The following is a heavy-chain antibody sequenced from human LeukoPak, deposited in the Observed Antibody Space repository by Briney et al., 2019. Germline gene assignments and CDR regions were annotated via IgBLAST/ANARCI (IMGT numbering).Heavy chain of an antibody. Sequence: PSETLSLTCAVYGGSFSGYYWSWIRQPPGKGLEWIGEINHSGSTNYNPSLKSRVTISVDTSKNQFSLKLSSVTAADTAVYYCAGGRYGSGSYYLDYWGQGTLVTVSS. CDR3: AGGRYGSGSYYLDY. J-gene: IGHJ4*02. CDR2: INHSGST. V-gene: IGHV4-34*01. CDR1: GGSFSGYY. D-gene: IGHD3-10*01.